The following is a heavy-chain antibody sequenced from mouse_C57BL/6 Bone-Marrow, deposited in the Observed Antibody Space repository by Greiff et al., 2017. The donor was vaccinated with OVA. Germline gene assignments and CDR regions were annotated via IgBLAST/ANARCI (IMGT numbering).Heavy chain of an antibody. Sequence: QVQLQQSGAELVKPGASVKLSCKASGYTFTEYTIHWVKQRSGQGLEWIGWFYPGSGSIKYNEKFKDKATLTADKSSSTVYMELSRLTSEDSAVYFCARHEEPLYYYGDYYAMDYWGQGTSVTVSS. CDR1: GYTFTEYT. J-gene: IGHJ4*01. D-gene: IGHD1-1*01. CDR3: ARHEEPLYYYGDYYAMDY. V-gene: IGHV1-62-2*01. CDR2: FYPGSGSI.